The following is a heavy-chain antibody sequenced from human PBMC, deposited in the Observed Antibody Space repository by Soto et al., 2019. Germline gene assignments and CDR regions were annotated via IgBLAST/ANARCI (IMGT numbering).Heavy chain of an antibody. CDR1: GDSVSTNSAT. D-gene: IGHD3-22*01. CDR2: TYYRSTWYN. Sequence: SQTLSLTCAISGDSVSTNSATWDWIRQSPSRGLEWLGRTYYRSTWYNDYAVSVKSRITINPDTSKNQFSLQLNSVTPEDTAVYYCARERFRRGMIAQDAFDIWGQGTMVTVSS. J-gene: IGHJ3*02. CDR3: ARERFRRGMIAQDAFDI. V-gene: IGHV6-1*01.